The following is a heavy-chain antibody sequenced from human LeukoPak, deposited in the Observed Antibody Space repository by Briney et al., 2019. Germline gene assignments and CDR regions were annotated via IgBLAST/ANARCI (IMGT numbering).Heavy chain of an antibody. Sequence: GGSLRLSCAASGFTFSRYSMNWVRQAPGKGLEWVSYISSGSGTLYYADSVKGRFTISRDNAKNSLYLLMNSLRAEDTAVYYCAAPPDYGDYYWGQGTLVTVSS. CDR3: AAPPDYGDYY. CDR1: GFTFSRYS. J-gene: IGHJ4*02. CDR2: ISSGSGTL. D-gene: IGHD4-17*01. V-gene: IGHV3-48*01.